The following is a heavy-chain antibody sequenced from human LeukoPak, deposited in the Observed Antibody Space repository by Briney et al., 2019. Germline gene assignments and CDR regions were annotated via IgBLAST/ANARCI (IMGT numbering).Heavy chain of an antibody. Sequence: PSETLSLTCTVSGGSISSYYWSWIRQPPGKGLEWIGYIYYSGSTNYNPSLKSRVTISVDTSKNQFSLKLSSVTAADTAVYYCARHSLRAVAGTPAKDAFDIWGQGTMVTVSS. J-gene: IGHJ3*02. D-gene: IGHD6-19*01. CDR2: IYYSGST. CDR1: GGSISSYY. CDR3: ARHSLRAVAGTPAKDAFDI. V-gene: IGHV4-59*08.